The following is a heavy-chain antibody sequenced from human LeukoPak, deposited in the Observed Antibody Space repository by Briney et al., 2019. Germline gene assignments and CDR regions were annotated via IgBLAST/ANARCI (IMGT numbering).Heavy chain of an antibody. CDR2: ISGSGGST. CDR1: GFTFSSYA. J-gene: IGHJ2*01. V-gene: IGHV3-23*01. CDR3: AKSIVVVVAAWYFDL. D-gene: IGHD2-15*01. Sequence: GGSLRLSCAASGFTFSSYAMSWVRQAPGKGLEWGSVISGSGGSTHYADSVKGRFTISRDNSKNTLYLQMNSLRAEDTAVYYCAKSIVVVVAAWYFDLWGRGALVTVSS.